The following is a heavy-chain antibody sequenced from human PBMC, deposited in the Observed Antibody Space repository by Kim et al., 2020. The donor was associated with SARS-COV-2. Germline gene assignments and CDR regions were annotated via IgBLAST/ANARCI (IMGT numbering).Heavy chain of an antibody. J-gene: IGHJ4*02. CDR1: GFTFSNFW. V-gene: IGHV3-7*01. CDR3: ARSHYGDNY. D-gene: IGHD4-17*01. Sequence: GGSLRLSWAASGFTFSNFWMTWVRQAPGKGLEWVGNINKGGSEKYYVGSVTGRFTISRDNTKNSLFLQMNSLRVEDTAVYFCARSHYGDNYWGQGTLVTVSS. CDR2: INKGGSEK.